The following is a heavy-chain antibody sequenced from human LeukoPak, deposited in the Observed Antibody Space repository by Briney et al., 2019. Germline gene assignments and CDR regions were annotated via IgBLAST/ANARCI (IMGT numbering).Heavy chain of an antibody. J-gene: IGHJ4*02. Sequence: PGGSLRLSCAASGIIFSNYWMHWVRQAPGKGLVWVSRINRDGSSTSYADSVKGRFTISRDNAKNTLYLQMNSLRAEDTAVYYCARDAFQAFDYWGQGTLVTVSS. CDR3: ARDAFQAFDY. CDR1: GIIFSNYW. CDR2: INRDGSST. V-gene: IGHV3-74*01.